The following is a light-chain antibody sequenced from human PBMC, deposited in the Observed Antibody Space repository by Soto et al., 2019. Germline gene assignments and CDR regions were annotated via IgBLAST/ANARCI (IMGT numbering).Light chain of an antibody. CDR3: QQYCTAPPNA. CDR2: GAS. J-gene: IGKJ2*01. V-gene: IGKV3-20*01. CDR1: QSVSSSY. Sequence: EIVLTQSPGTLSLSPGERATLSCRASQSVSSSYLAWYQQKPGQAPRVLIHGASSRATGIPDMFSGSGSATDFTLTISRLEPEDFAVYFCQQYCTAPPNAFGQGTKVEIK.